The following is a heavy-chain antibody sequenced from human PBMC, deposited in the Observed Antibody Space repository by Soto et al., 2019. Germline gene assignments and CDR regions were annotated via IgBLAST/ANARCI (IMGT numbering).Heavy chain of an antibody. CDR2: IKKDGSEK. CDR3: AKGGGTYYAGPFDS. J-gene: IGHJ5*01. D-gene: IGHD3-22*01. V-gene: IGHV3-7*03. CDR1: GFIFSDYW. Sequence: EVQLVESGGGLVQPGGSLRLSCEASGFIFSDYWMAWVRQGPGKGRGWVASIKKDGSEKYYGDSVRGRFTISRDNSKNSLFLPMNSLRAEVTALYYCAKGGGTYYAGPFDSWGQGALVTVSS.